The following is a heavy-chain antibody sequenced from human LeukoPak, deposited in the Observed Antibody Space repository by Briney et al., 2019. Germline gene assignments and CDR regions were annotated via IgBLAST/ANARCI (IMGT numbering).Heavy chain of an antibody. CDR1: GYSFTTYW. Sequence: GESLKISCKGSGYSFTTYWIGWVRQLPGKGLEWMGSIYPGDSDTRYSPSFQGQVTISADKSISTAYLQWSSLKASDTAMYYYARWRGTVTTRASFDYWGQGTLVTVSS. CDR2: IYPGDSDT. J-gene: IGHJ4*02. V-gene: IGHV5-51*01. CDR3: ARWRGTVTTRASFDY. D-gene: IGHD4-17*01.